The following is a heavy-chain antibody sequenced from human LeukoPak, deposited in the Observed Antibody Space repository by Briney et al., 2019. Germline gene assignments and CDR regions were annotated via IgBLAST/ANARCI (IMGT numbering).Heavy chain of an antibody. D-gene: IGHD6-19*01. CDR2: ISYSGTTT. Sequence: PGGSLRLSCAASGFSFSVYEMHWVRQAPGKGLEWISDISYSGTTTYYADSVKGRFTISRDNAKNSLYLQMNSLRAEDTAVYYCTTPTVASNFDYWGQGTLVTVSS. J-gene: IGHJ4*02. CDR1: GFSFSVYE. CDR3: TTPTVASNFDY. V-gene: IGHV3-48*03.